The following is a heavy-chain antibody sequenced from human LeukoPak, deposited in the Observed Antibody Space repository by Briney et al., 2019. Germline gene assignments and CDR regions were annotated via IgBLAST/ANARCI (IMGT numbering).Heavy chain of an antibody. D-gene: IGHD5-18*01. CDR3: VSPRGFSYGYFDY. J-gene: IGHJ4*02. V-gene: IGHV4-59*08. CDR1: GASISSHY. CDR2: IHYSGST. Sequence: SETLSLTCSVSGASISSHYWSWIRQPPGKGLEWIGYIHYSGSTNCNPSLKSRVTISLDTSKNQFSLTLGSVSATDTAVYYCVSPRGFSYGYFDYWGQGTLVTVSS.